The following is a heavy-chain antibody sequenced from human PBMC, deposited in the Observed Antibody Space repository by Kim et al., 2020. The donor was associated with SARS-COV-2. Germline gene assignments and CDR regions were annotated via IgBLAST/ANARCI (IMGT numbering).Heavy chain of an antibody. CDR2: ISTNSTFK. CDR3: ATVRSSWPYYSEF. J-gene: IGHJ4*02. Sequence: GGSLRLSCGASGFTLSAHRINWVRQAPGKGLEWGSYISTNSTFKYYADSVQGRFAISRDDAKNSVFLQMNSLRAEDTAVYYCATVRSSWPYYSEFWGRGALVTVSS. D-gene: IGHD6-13*01. V-gene: IGHV3-21*01. CDR1: GFTLSAHR.